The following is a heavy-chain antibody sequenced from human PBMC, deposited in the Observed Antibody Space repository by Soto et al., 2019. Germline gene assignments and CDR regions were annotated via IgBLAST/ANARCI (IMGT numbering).Heavy chain of an antibody. CDR3: MSRYASGTNDNYFDP. CDR1: GGTLNTYT. V-gene: IGHV1-69*02. J-gene: IGHJ5*02. CDR2: IIPALGIP. D-gene: IGHD3-10*01. Sequence: QVQLVQSGPQVKKPGSSVKVSCKASGGTLNTYTISWVRQAPRQGFEWMGRIIPALGIPNYAQKFQGRVTMTADKSTNTAYMELTSLRSDDTAIYYCMSRYASGTNDNYFDPWGQGTLVTVSS.